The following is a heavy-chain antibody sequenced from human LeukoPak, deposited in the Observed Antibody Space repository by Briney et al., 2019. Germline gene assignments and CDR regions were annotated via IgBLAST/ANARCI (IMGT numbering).Heavy chain of an antibody. J-gene: IGHJ6*03. Sequence: SETLSLTCTVSGGSISSYYWSWIRQSPGKGLECIGYIHYTGSTNYNPSLKSRVTISVETSKNQFSLKLKSVTAADTAVYYCARAGGFLGYLDVWGKGTTVTVSS. CDR2: IHYTGST. CDR1: GGSISSYY. CDR3: ARAGGFLGYLDV. D-gene: IGHD3-16*01. V-gene: IGHV4-59*12.